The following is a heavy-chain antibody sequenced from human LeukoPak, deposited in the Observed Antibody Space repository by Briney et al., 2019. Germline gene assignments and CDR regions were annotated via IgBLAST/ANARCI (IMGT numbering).Heavy chain of an antibody. CDR2: ISSDGVEK. V-gene: IGHV3-30*04. CDR3: AREGHYNILTGYSPVEYYLYYLYV. D-gene: IGHD3-9*01. CDR1: GFTLSHYG. J-gene: IGHJ6*03. Sequence: GGSPRLSCEASGFTLSHYGTHWVRQTPGKGLEWVAAISSDGVEKHYADSVKGRFTISRDNSKSTLYLQMNSLRAENTALYYCAREGHYNILTGYSPVEYYLYYLYVRGKGTTVTVSS.